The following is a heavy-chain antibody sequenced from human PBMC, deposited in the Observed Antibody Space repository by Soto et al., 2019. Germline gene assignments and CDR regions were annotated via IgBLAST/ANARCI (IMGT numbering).Heavy chain of an antibody. Sequence: ASVKVSCKASGYTFSDFDINWLRQAAGQGPEWMGWMNAKSGDTFSAQRLQGKFNMTWDTSLSTAYMGVGSLTSDDAAIYYCARGNPFNYAGFDVWGQGTTVTASS. D-gene: IGHD3-16*01. J-gene: IGHJ6*02. V-gene: IGHV1-8*01. CDR2: MNAKSGDT. CDR1: GYTFSDFD. CDR3: ARGNPFNYAGFDV.